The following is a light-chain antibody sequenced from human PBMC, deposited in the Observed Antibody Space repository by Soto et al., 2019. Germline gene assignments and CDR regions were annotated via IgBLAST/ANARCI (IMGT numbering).Light chain of an antibody. CDR3: AAWDDSLNAVV. CDR2: SNN. V-gene: IGLV1-44*01. Sequence: QSVLTQPPSASGTPGQRVTISCSGSSSNIGSNTVNGYQQLPGTAPKLLIYSNNQRPSGVPDRFSGSKSGTSASLAISGLQSEDEADYYCAAWDDSLNAVVFGGGTKVTVL. J-gene: IGLJ2*01. CDR1: SSNIGSNT.